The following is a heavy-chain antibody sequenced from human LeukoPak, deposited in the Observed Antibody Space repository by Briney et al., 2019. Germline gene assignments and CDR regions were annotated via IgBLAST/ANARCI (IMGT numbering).Heavy chain of an antibody. CDR3: ARPNYDSSGYYGLGAFDI. CDR2: IYPGDSDT. D-gene: IGHD3-22*01. V-gene: IGHV5-51*01. Sequence: GESLKISCKGSGYSFTSNWIGWVRQMPGKGLEWMGIIYPGDSDTRYSPSFQGQVTISADKSISTAYLQWSSLKASDTAMYYCARPNYDSSGYYGLGAFDIWGQGTMVTVSS. J-gene: IGHJ3*02. CDR1: GYSFTSNW.